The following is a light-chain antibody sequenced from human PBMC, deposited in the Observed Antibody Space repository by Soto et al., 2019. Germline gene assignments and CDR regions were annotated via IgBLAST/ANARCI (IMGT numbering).Light chain of an antibody. CDR2: GAS. CDR1: QSVSSN. V-gene: IGKV3-15*01. CDR3: QQYNNWPLYS. J-gene: IGKJ2*01. Sequence: EIVMTQSPATLSVSPGETATLSCRASQSVSSNLAWYQQKPGQAPRLLIYGASTRATGTPARFSGSGSGTECTLPISSLHSEDFAVYYCQQYNNWPLYSFGQGTKLEIK.